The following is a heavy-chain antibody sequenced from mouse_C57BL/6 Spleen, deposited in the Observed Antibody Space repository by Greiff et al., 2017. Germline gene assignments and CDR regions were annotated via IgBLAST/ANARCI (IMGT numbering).Heavy chain of an antibody. J-gene: IGHJ2*01. D-gene: IGHD1-1*01. Sequence: DVMLVEPGGGFVKPGGSLKLSCAASGFTFSDYGMQWVRQAPEKGLGWVAYISSGSSTIYYADTVKGRFTISRDNAKNTLFLQMTSLRSEDTAMYYCARNYYGSSVDYWGQGTTLTVSS. CDR1: GFTFSDYG. CDR3: ARNYYGSSVDY. CDR2: ISSGSSTI. V-gene: IGHV5-17*01.